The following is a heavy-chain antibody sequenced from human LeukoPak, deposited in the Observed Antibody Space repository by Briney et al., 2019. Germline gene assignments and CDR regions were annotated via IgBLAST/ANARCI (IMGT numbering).Heavy chain of an antibody. Sequence: ASVKVSCKASGYTFTGYYMHWVRQAPGQGLEWMGWINPNSGGTNYAQKFQGRVTMTRDTSISTAYMELSSLRSEDTAVYYCATESARAAAGTSILNDAFDIWGQGTMVTVSS. V-gene: IGHV1-2*02. CDR3: ATESARAAAGTSILNDAFDI. CDR1: GYTFTGYY. D-gene: IGHD6-13*01. J-gene: IGHJ3*02. CDR2: INPNSGGT.